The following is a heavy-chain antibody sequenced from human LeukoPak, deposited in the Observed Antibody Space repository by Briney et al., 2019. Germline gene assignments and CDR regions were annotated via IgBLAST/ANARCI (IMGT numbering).Heavy chain of an antibody. V-gene: IGHV4-4*07. Sequence: TSETLSLTCTVSSGSISSYYWSWIRQPAGKGLEWIGRIYTNGNTNYNPSLKSRATMSVDTSKNQFSLKLTSMTAADTAVYYCARGQYGSGIDYWGQGTLVTVSS. J-gene: IGHJ4*02. D-gene: IGHD3-10*01. CDR3: ARGQYGSGIDY. CDR1: SGSISSYY. CDR2: IYTNGNT.